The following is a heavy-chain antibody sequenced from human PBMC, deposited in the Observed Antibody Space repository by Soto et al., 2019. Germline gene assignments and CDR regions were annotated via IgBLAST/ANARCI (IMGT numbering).Heavy chain of an antibody. CDR1: GFTFRSYG. D-gene: IGHD4-4*01. Sequence: ESGGGVVQPGRSLRLSCAASGFTFRSYGMHWVRQAPGKGLEWVAVISYDGSNKYYADSVKGRFTISRDNSKNTLYLQMNSLRAEDTAVYYCAKLSQDYTGGMDVWGQGTTVTVSS. CDR3: AKLSQDYTGGMDV. V-gene: IGHV3-30*18. J-gene: IGHJ6*02. CDR2: ISYDGSNK.